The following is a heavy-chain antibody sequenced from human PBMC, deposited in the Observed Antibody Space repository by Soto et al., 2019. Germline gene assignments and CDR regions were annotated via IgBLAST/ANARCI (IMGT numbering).Heavy chain of an antibody. CDR3: AKATATTGGAFDI. D-gene: IGHD1-7*01. V-gene: IGHV3-23*01. Sequence: EVQMLESGGGLVQPGGSLRLSCAASGFICSSYDMSWVRQAPGKGLEWVSTILVSDSTHYEDSARGRFTISRDRSKNTVYLQMNSLTAGDTAVYYCAKATATTGGAFDICGQGTMVTVSS. CDR1: GFICSSYD. CDR2: ILVSDST. J-gene: IGHJ3*02.